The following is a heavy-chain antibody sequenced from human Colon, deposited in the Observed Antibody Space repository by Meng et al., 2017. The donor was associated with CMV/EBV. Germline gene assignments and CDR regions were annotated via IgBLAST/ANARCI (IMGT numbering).Heavy chain of an antibody. Sequence: SETLSLTCTVSGYSISSGYFWGWIRQPPGKGLEWIGSTYHSGTTHYNPSLKSRVTISVDTSKNQFSLKLSSVTAADTAVYYCARDQYPFWSRGTMVTVSS. J-gene: IGHJ3*01. CDR2: TYHSGTT. CDR3: ARDQYPF. CDR1: GYSISSGYF. D-gene: IGHD2/OR15-2a*01. V-gene: IGHV4-38-2*02.